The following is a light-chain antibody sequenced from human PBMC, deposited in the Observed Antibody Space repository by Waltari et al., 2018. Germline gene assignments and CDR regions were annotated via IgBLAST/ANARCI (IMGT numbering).Light chain of an antibody. Sequence: EIVMTQSPATLSVSPGERATLSCRASQSVSSSLAWYQQRPGQAPRLLGRVASTRATGIPARFSGSGSGTEFTLTISSLQSEDFAVYYCQQYNNWPPTFGQGTKLEIK. CDR1: QSVSSS. V-gene: IGKV3-15*01. CDR3: QQYNNWPPT. J-gene: IGKJ2*01. CDR2: VAS.